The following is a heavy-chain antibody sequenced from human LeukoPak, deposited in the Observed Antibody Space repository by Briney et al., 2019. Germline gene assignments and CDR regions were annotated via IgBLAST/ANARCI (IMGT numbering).Heavy chain of an antibody. CDR1: GFTFDDYA. Sequence: GGSLRLSCAASGFTFDDYAMHWVRQAPEKGLEWVSLISGDGGSTYYADSVKGRFTISRDNSKNSLYLQMNSLRTEDTALYYCANSGYSSSWYSWFDPWGQGTQVTVSS. J-gene: IGHJ5*02. CDR3: ANSGYSSSWYSWFDP. V-gene: IGHV3-43*02. D-gene: IGHD6-13*01. CDR2: ISGDGGST.